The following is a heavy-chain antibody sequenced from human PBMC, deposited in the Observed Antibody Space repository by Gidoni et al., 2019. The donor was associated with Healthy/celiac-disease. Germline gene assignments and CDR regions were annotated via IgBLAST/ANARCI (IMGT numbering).Heavy chain of an antibody. CDR2: IKHSGST. J-gene: IGHJ2*01. CDR3: AREVADPGYWYFDL. CDR1: GWSFSGYY. D-gene: IGHD6-19*01. V-gene: IGHV4-34*01. Sequence: QVQLQQWGAGLLKPSETLSLTCTVYGWSFSGYYWSWIRQPPGKGLEWIGEIKHSGSTNYNPSLKSRVTITVDTSKNQFSLKLSSVTAADTAVYYCAREVADPGYWYFDLWGRGTLVTVSS.